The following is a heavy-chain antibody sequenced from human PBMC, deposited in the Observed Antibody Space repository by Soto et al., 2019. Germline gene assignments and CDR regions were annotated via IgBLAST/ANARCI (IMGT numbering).Heavy chain of an antibody. V-gene: IGHV4-59*08. CDR2: IYYSGST. CDR1: GGSISSYY. Sequence: SETLSLTCTVSGGSISSYYWSWIRQPPGKGLEWIGYIYYSGSTNYNPSLKSRVTISVDTSKNQFSLKLSSVTAADTAVYYCARHEVRSGYPHVYYYYMDVWGKGTTVTVSS. D-gene: IGHD3-3*01. J-gene: IGHJ6*03. CDR3: ARHEVRSGYPHVYYYYMDV.